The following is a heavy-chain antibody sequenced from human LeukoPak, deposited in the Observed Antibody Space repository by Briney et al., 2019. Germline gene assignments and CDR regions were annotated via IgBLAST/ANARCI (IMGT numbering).Heavy chain of an antibody. D-gene: IGHD3-10*01. CDR1: GGSISSYY. Sequence: SETLSLTCTVSGGSISSYYWSWIRQPPGKGLEWIGYIYYSGSTNYNPSLKSRVTISVDTSKNQFSLKLRSVPAADTAVYYCARHAPPAMRGLDYMDVWGKGTTVTVSS. CDR3: ARHAPPAMRGLDYMDV. CDR2: IYYSGST. V-gene: IGHV4-59*01. J-gene: IGHJ6*03.